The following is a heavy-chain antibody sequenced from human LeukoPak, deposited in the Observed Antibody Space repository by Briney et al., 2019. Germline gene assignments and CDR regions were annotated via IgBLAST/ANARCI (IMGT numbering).Heavy chain of an antibody. V-gene: IGHV3-23*01. D-gene: IGHD3-10*01. CDR1: GFTFSSYA. CDR2: ISGSGGTT. Sequence: GGSLRLSRAASGFTFSSYAMSWVRQAPGKGLEWVSSISGSGGTTRYADSVEGRFTISRDNSKNTLYLETNSLRAEDTAVYYCAKNYESGRGVPYGMDVWGQGTTVTVSS. CDR3: AKNYESGRGVPYGMDV. J-gene: IGHJ6*02.